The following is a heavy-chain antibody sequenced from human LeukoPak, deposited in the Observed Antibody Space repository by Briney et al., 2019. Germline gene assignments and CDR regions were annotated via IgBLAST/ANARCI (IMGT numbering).Heavy chain of an antibody. CDR2: IYYSGST. CDR3: ARIVTTSGFHFDY. J-gene: IGHJ4*02. CDR1: GGSISSNSYY. V-gene: IGHV4-39*01. Sequence: SQTLSLTCTVSGGSISSNSYYWGWIRQPPGKGLEWIGNIYYSGSTYYNPSLKSRVTISVDTSKNRFSLKLSSVTAADTAVYYCARIVTTSGFHFDYWGQGTLVTVSS. D-gene: IGHD5-12*01.